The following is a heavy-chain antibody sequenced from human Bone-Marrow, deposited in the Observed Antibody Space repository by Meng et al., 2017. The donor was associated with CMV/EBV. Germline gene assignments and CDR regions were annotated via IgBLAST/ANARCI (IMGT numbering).Heavy chain of an antibody. V-gene: IGHV4-34*01. CDR3: ARGDGDFWSGYVLVY. CDR2: INHSGST. D-gene: IGHD3-3*01. CDR1: SGSFSDYY. J-gene: IGHJ4*02. Sequence: SETLSLTCAVYSGSFSDYYWSWLRQPPEKGLEWLGEINHSGSTNYNPSVKSRVSMSVDTSKNQFSLKLSSVTAADTAVYYCARGDGDFWSGYVLVYWGQGRLVTVSS.